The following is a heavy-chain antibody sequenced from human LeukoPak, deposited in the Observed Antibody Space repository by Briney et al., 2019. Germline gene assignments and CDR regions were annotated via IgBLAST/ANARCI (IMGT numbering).Heavy chain of an antibody. CDR2: IWYDGSNK. J-gene: IGHJ4*02. CDR3: AREVDYGSGGYADY. CDR1: GFTFSSYG. Sequence: GGSLRLSCAASGFTFSSYGMHWVRQAPGKGLEWVAVIWYDGSNKYYADSVKGRFTISRDNSKNTLYLQMNSLRAEDTAVYYCAREVDYGSGGYADYWGQGTLVTVSS. V-gene: IGHV3-33*01. D-gene: IGHD3-10*01.